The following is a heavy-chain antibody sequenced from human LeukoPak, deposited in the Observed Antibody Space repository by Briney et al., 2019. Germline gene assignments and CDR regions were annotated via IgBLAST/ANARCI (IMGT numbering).Heavy chain of an antibody. Sequence: SETLSLTCTVSGGSISSYYWSWIRQPPGKGLEWIGYIYYSGSTNYNPSLKSRVTISVDTSKNQFSLKLSSVTAADTAVYYCAREGGESGSYAFDIWGQGTMVTVSS. CDR1: GGSISSYY. V-gene: IGHV4-59*12. CDR2: IYYSGST. J-gene: IGHJ3*02. D-gene: IGHD1-26*01. CDR3: AREGGESGSYAFDI.